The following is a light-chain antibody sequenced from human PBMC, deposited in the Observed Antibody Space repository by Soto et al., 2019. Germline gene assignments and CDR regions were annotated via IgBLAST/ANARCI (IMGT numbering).Light chain of an antibody. CDR3: QQYGDLPWT. J-gene: IGKJ1*01. Sequence: ALTQSPGTLSSSPGERATLSCRASQSVCSNYLAWYQQKPGQAPRLLIYGASSRATGIPDRFSGSGSGTDFTLTINRLEPEDFAVYYCQQYGDLPWTFGQGTKVDIK. V-gene: IGKV3-20*01. CDR2: GAS. CDR1: QSVCSNY.